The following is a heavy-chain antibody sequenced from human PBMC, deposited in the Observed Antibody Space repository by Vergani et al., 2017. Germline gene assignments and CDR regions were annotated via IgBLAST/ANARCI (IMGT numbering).Heavy chain of an antibody. Sequence: QVQLVQSGAEVKKPGASVKVSCKASGYTFTSYGISWVRQAPGQGLEWMGWISAYNGNTNYAQQLQVRVTMTTDTSTSTAYMELRSLRSDDTAVYYCARESLELQPTYYYYYGMDVWGQGTTVTVSS. CDR3: ARESLELQPTYYYYYGMDV. V-gene: IGHV1-18*04. CDR2: ISAYNGNT. CDR1: GYTFTSYG. J-gene: IGHJ6*02. D-gene: IGHD3-3*01.